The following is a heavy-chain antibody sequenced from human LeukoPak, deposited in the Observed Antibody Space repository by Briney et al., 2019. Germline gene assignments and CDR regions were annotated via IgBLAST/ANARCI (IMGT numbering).Heavy chain of an antibody. CDR2: IYPGDSDS. Sequence: SGESLKISCKGSGYSFTSYWIGWVRQMPGKGLEWMGIIYPGDSDSRQSPSLRGQVTISADKSINTAHLQWNSLKASDTAMYYCARGHHVVVATATWASDAFDLWGQGTMVTVSS. V-gene: IGHV5-51*01. D-gene: IGHD2-21*02. CDR1: GYSFTSYW. J-gene: IGHJ3*01. CDR3: ARGHHVVVATATWASDAFDL.